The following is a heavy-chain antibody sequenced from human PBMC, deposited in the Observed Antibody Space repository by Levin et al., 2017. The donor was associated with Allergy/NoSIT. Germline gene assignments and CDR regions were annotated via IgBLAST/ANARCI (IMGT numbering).Heavy chain of an antibody. CDR1: GYTFTSYG. D-gene: IGHD3-10*01. V-gene: IGHV1-18*01. Sequence: GASVKVSCKASGYTFTSYGISWVRQAPGQGLEWMGWISAYNGNTNYAQKLQGRVTMTTDTSTSTAYMEVRSVRSDDTAVYYCARGSSTMVRGVIMRDYGMDVWGQGTTVTVSS. J-gene: IGHJ6*02. CDR2: ISAYNGNT. CDR3: ARGSSTMVRGVIMRDYGMDV.